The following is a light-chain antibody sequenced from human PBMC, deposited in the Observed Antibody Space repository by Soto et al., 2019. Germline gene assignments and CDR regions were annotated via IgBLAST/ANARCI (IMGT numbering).Light chain of an antibody. CDR3: SSYTSSTAYV. V-gene: IGLV1-44*01. CDR1: NSNIGSNP. J-gene: IGLJ1*01. Sequence: QSVLTQPPSASGTPGQRVTISCSGSNSNIGSNPVHWYQQFPGTAPKVILYEVTNRPSGVSDRFSGSKSGNTASLTISGLQAEDEADYYCSSYTSSTAYVFGTGTKVTVL. CDR2: EVT.